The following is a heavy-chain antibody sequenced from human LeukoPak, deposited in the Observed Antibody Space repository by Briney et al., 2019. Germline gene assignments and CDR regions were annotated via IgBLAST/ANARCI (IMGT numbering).Heavy chain of an antibody. V-gene: IGHV1-2*02. Sequence: GASVKVSCKASGYTFTGYYIHWVRQAPGQGLEWMGWINPNTGGTNYAQKFQGRVTMTRDTSISTVYMELSRLRSDDTAVYYCARTWVSHSSTSCYDYWGQGTLVTVSP. CDR3: ARTWVSHSSTSCYDY. CDR2: INPNTGGT. J-gene: IGHJ4*02. D-gene: IGHD2-2*01. CDR1: GYTFTGYY.